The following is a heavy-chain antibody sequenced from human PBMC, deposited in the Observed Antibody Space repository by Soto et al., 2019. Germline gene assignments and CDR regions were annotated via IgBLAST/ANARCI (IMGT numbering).Heavy chain of an antibody. Sequence: GGSLRLSCAASGFTFSSYSMNWVRQAPGKGLEWVSSISSSSSYIYYADSVKGRFTISRDNAKNSLYLQMNSLRAEDTAVYYCAREARTTGTTYWRWFDPWGQGTLVTVSS. D-gene: IGHD1-1*01. CDR1: GFTFSSYS. CDR3: AREARTTGTTYWRWFDP. V-gene: IGHV3-21*01. CDR2: ISSSSSYI. J-gene: IGHJ5*02.